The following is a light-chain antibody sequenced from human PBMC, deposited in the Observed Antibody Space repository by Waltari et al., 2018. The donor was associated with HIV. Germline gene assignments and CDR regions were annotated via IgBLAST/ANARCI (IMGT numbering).Light chain of an antibody. J-gene: IGKJ5*01. CDR1: ESVRGY. V-gene: IGKV3-11*01. Sequence: EIVLTQSPATLSLSPGERATLSCRASESVRGYLAWYHQKAGQPPRLLIYDASNRATGIPARFSGSGSGTDFTLTISSLEPEDFAVYYCQQRSSWPATFGQGTRLEIK. CDR2: DAS. CDR3: QQRSSWPAT.